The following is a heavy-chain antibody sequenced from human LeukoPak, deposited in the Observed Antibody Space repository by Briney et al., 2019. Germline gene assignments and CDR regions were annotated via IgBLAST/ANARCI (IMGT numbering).Heavy chain of an antibody. CDR2: TYYRSKWYS. CDR1: GDSVSSNNAA. CDR3: ARGGRGLTVAVFDS. D-gene: IGHD6-19*01. V-gene: IGHV6-1*01. Sequence: SQTLSLTCAISGDSVSSNNAAGNWIRQSPSRGLEWLGRTYYRSKWYSDSAVSVKSRISINPDTSKNQVSLHLDSVTPDDTAVYYCARGGRGLTVAVFDSWGHGTLVTVSS. J-gene: IGHJ5*01.